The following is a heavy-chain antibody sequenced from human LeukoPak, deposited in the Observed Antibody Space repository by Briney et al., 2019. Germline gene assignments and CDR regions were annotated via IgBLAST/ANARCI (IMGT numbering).Heavy chain of an antibody. Sequence: SETLSLTCTVSGGSISSSSYYWGWIRQPPGKGLEWIGSIYYSGSTYYNPSLKSRVTISVDTSKNQFSLKLSSVTAADTAVYYCARGRSHSYGLYYFDYWGQGTLVTVSS. CDR1: GGSISSSSYY. J-gene: IGHJ4*02. CDR3: ARGRSHSYGLYYFDY. D-gene: IGHD5-18*01. V-gene: IGHV4-39*01. CDR2: IYYSGST.